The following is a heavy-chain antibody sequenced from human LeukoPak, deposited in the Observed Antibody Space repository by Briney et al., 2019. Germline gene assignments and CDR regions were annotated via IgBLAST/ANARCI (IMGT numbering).Heavy chain of an antibody. D-gene: IGHD2-2*01. CDR3: ARAADFVGVLAATGGFDP. CDR2: INHSGT. Sequence: SSETLSLTCAVLGGSLSSYSWSWIRQPPGKGLEWIGEINHSGTNYSPSLKSRVTMSVDTSKKQFSLKLTSVTAADTAVYYCARAADFVGVLAATGGFDPWGQGTLVTVSS. J-gene: IGHJ5*02. CDR1: GGSLSSYS. V-gene: IGHV4-34*01.